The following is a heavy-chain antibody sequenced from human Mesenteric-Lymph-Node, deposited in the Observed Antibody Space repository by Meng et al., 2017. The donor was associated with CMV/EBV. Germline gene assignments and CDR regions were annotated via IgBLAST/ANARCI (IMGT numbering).Heavy chain of an antibody. CDR2: IGHSGTNI. CDR3: AREYSSSFDF. J-gene: IGHJ4*02. Sequence: GGSLRLSCAASGFTFSDYSMSWIRQAPGKGLECLSYIGHSGTNIYYADSVKGRFTLSRDNTKNTLYVQMNSLRADDTAVYYCAREYSSSFDFWGQGTLVTVSS. CDR1: GFTFSDYS. V-gene: IGHV3-11*01. D-gene: IGHD6-6*01.